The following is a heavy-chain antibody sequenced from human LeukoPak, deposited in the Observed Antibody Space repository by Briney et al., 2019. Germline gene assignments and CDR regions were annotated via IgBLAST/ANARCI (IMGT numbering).Heavy chain of an antibody. V-gene: IGHV1-69*06. CDR2: IIPIFGTA. CDR3: ARDRGHCSSTSCYFFELSYYYYMDV. J-gene: IGHJ6*03. CDR1: GGTFSSYA. D-gene: IGHD2-2*01. Sequence: GASVKVSCKASGGTFSSYAISWVRQAPGQGLEWMGGIIPIFGTANYAQKFQGRVTITADKSTSTAYMELSSLRSEDTAVYYCARDRGHCSSTSCYFFELSYYYYMDVWGKGTTVTVSS.